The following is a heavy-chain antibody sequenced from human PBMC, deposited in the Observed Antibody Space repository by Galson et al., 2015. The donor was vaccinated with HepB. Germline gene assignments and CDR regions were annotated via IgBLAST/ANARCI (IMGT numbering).Heavy chain of an antibody. J-gene: IGHJ4*02. D-gene: IGHD6-13*01. CDR3: AASPQQLVPLD. CDR1: GYKFTDYW. Sequence: QSGAEVKKPGESLKISCKGSGYKFTDYWIGWVRQMPGKGLEWMGIINPGDSDTRYNPSFQGQVTISADKSISTAYLQWSSLKASDTAMYFCAASPQQLVPLDWGQGTPVTVSS. CDR2: INPGDSDT. V-gene: IGHV5-51*03.